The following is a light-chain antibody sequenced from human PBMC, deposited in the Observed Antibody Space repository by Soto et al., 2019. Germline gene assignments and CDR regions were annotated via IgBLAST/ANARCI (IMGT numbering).Light chain of an antibody. Sequence: QSVLTQPASVSGSPGQSITISCTGTSSDVGSYNLVSWYQQHPGKAPKLIIYEVSKRPSGVSNRFSGSKSGNTASLTISGLQAEDEADYYCCSHAGNSPPVVFGGGTKLTVL. J-gene: IGLJ2*01. CDR1: SSDVGSYNL. CDR3: CSHAGNSPPVV. V-gene: IGLV2-23*02. CDR2: EVS.